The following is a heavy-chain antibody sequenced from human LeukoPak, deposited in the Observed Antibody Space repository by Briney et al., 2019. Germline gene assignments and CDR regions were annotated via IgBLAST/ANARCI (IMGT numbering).Heavy chain of an antibody. V-gene: IGHV1-18*01. Sequence: EASVKVSCKASGYTFTSYDINWVRQAPGQGLEWMGWISAYNGNTNYAQKLQGRVTMTTDTSTSTAYMELRSLRSDDTAVYYCARDRPLLRYFDWLSGVGGVNWFDPWGQGTLVTVSS. D-gene: IGHD3-9*01. CDR1: GYTFTSYD. CDR2: ISAYNGNT. CDR3: ARDRPLLRYFDWLSGVGGVNWFDP. J-gene: IGHJ5*02.